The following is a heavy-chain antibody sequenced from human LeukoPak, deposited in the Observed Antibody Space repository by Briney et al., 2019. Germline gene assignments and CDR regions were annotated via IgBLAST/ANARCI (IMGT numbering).Heavy chain of an antibody. J-gene: IGHJ5*02. CDR1: GFTFSSYW. CDR3: AREGCSGGSCYHNWFDP. CDR2: INQDGSEK. Sequence: GGSLRLSCAASGFTFSSYWMSWVRQAPGKGLEWVANINQDGSEKYYVDSVKGRITISRDNAKNSLYLQMNSLRAEDTAVYYCAREGCSGGSCYHNWFDPWGQGTLVTVSS. V-gene: IGHV3-7*01. D-gene: IGHD2-15*01.